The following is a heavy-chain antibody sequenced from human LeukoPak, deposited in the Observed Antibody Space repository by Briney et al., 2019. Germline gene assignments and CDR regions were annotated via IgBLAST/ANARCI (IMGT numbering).Heavy chain of an antibody. CDR2: IYPDDSDT. CDR3: ARKLGYCSSTSCPNWFDP. J-gene: IGHJ5*02. V-gene: IGHV5-51*01. CDR1: GYSFTNYW. Sequence: GESLKVSCKGSGYSFTNYWIGWVRQMPGKGLEWMGVIYPDDSDTTYSPSFQGQVTISADKSISTAYLQWSSLKASDTAMYYCARKLGYCSSTSCPNWFDPWGQGTLVTVSS. D-gene: IGHD2-2*01.